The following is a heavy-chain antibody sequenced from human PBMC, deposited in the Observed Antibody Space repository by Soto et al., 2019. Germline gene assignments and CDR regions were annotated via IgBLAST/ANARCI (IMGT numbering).Heavy chain of an antibody. D-gene: IGHD3-22*01. Sequence: SETLSLTCSVSGGSIRSRTYYWGWIRQPPGRGMKWIGRMYSSGGTYYYPSLKSRVFISGDTSKNQFSLKLTSVTAADTAVYYCAIDQTYYYDSSGYGPLPYYYYYYGMDVWGQGTTVTVSS. CDR2: MYSSGGT. CDR3: AIDQTYYYDSSGYGPLPYYYYYYGMDV. J-gene: IGHJ6*02. V-gene: IGHV4-39*07. CDR1: GGSIRSRTYY.